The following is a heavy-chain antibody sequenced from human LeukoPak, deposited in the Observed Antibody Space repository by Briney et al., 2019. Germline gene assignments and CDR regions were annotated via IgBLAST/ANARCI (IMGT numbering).Heavy chain of an antibody. CDR3: TRTRGIGYGYDAFDI. V-gene: IGHV1-3*01. Sequence: ASVNVSCRASGYIFTSYVMYWVRQAPGQRLEWMGWINPGNGNTKYSQKFQGRVTITRDTSASTAYMELSSLRSEDTAMYYCTRTRGIGYGYDAFDIWGQGTMVTVSS. J-gene: IGHJ3*02. CDR1: GYIFTSYV. CDR2: INPGNGNT. D-gene: IGHD2-2*03.